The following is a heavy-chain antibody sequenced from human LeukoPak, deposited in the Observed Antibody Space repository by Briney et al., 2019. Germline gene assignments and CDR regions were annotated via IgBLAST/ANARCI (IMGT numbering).Heavy chain of an antibody. V-gene: IGHV3-23*01. Sequence: GGSLRLSCAASGFTFSSYAMSWVRQAPGKGLEWVSDISGSGGSTYYADSVRGRFTISRDNAKNTLFLQMNSLRAEDTAVYYCGRATVTTRNSMDVWGQGTTVTVSS. CDR1: GFTFSSYA. J-gene: IGHJ6*02. CDR3: GRATVTTRNSMDV. D-gene: IGHD4-11*01. CDR2: ISGSGGST.